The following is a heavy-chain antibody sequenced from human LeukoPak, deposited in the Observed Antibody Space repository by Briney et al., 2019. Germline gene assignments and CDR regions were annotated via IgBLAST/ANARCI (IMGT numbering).Heavy chain of an antibody. CDR2: ISSSGGTT. V-gene: IGHV3-23*01. CDR3: AKAGIAVPATPEY. Sequence: QPVGSLRLSCAASGFTFSSYAMNWVRQAPGKGLEWVSVISSSGGTTYYSDSVKGRFIISRDNSKNTLYLQMNSLRAEDTAVYYCAKAGIAVPATPEYCGQGTQVTVSS. J-gene: IGHJ4*02. CDR1: GFTFSSYA. D-gene: IGHD6-19*01.